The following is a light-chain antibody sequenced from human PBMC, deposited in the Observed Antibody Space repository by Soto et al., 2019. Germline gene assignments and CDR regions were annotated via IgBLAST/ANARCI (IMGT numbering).Light chain of an antibody. V-gene: IGKV3-20*01. J-gene: IGKJ1*01. CDR3: QQANSFPWT. Sequence: EIVLTQSPGTLSLSPGERATLSCRASQSVSTRSLAWYQQKPGQAPRLLISGASSRAAAIPDRFSGSGSGTDFTLTINRLEPEDFATYYCQQANSFPWTFGQGTKVDIK. CDR1: QSVSTRS. CDR2: GAS.